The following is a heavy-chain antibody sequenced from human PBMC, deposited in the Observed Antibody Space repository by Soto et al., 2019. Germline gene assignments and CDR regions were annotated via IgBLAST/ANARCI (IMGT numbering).Heavy chain of an antibody. J-gene: IGHJ4*02. Sequence: GGSLRLSCAASGFTFSSYGMHWVRQAPGKGLEWVAGISYDGSNKYYADSVKGRVTISRDKSKNTLYLQRNSLRAEDTAVYYCANSQRVCYRSGWYSDYWGQGTLVTVSS. V-gene: IGHV3-30*18. D-gene: IGHD6-19*01. CDR1: GFTFSSYG. CDR2: ISYDGSNK. CDR3: ANSQRVCYRSGWYSDY.